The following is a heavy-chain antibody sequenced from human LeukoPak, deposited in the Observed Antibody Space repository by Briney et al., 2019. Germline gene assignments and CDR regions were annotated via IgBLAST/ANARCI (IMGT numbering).Heavy chain of an antibody. J-gene: IGHJ4*02. CDR2: IYSDGRT. CDR1: GFTVNNNY. CDR3: ARVRWGGNPGFDH. Sequence: GGSLRLSCAASGFTVNNNYMSWVRQAPGKGLEWVSVIYSDGRTYYADSVKGRFTISRDSSKSTLYLQMNSLRAEDTAVYYCARVRWGGNPGFDHWGQGTLVTVSS. V-gene: IGHV3-53*01. D-gene: IGHD4-23*01.